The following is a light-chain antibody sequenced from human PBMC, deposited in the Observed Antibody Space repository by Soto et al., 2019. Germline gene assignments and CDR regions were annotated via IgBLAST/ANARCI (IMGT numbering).Light chain of an antibody. V-gene: IGKV3-20*01. CDR1: QSVNNN. Sequence: ETLMTQSPATLSVSPGERATLSCRASQSVNNNLAWYRQKLGQAPRVLIYGASTRATGIPDRFSGSGSGTDFTLTITRLEPEDFAVYYCQQYGGSPFTFGPGTKVDIK. CDR2: GAS. CDR3: QQYGGSPFT. J-gene: IGKJ3*01.